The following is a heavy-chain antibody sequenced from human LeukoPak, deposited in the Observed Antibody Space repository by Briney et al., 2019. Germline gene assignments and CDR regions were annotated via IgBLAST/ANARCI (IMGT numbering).Heavy chain of an antibody. V-gene: IGHV3-48*03. CDR2: ISSSGSTI. J-gene: IGHJ1*01. D-gene: IGHD2-2*01. CDR3: ARLYCSSTSCYSYFQY. CDR1: GFTFNSYA. Sequence: GGSLRLSCAASGFTFNSYAMSWVRQAPGKGLEWVSYISSSGSTISYADSVKGRFTISRDNAKNSLYLQMNSLRAEDTAVYYCARLYCSSTSCYSYFQYWGQGTVVTVSS.